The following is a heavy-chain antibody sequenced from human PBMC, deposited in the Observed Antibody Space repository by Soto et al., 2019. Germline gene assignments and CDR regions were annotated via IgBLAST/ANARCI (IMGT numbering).Heavy chain of an antibody. Sequence: WGSLRLSCAASGFTFSSVGMHWVRQSPGKGLECVSLKCQDGSKKSYGDSVKCRFSISRDNSRNRVYWEMSSRRADDTAVYYCARDASYYSLWSGYYPTSNGMGGRGQGTTVRVAS. J-gene: IGHJ6*02. CDR1: GFTFSSVG. CDR2: KCQDGSKK. CDR3: ARDASYYSLWSGYYPTSNGMGG. D-gene: IGHD3-3*01. V-gene: IGHV3-33*01.